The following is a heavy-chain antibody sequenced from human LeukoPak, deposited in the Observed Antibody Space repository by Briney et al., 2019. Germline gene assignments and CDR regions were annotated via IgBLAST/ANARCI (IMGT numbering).Heavy chain of an antibody. V-gene: IGHV3-74*01. J-gene: IGHJ4*02. Sequence: GGSLRLSCAASGFTFSSYWMHWVRQAPGKGLVWFSRINSDGSSTSYADSVKGRFTISRDNAKNTLYLQMNSLRAEDTAVYYCARDVNWVTPLDYWGQGTLATVSS. D-gene: IGHD7-27*01. CDR2: INSDGSST. CDR3: ARDVNWVTPLDY. CDR1: GFTFSSYW.